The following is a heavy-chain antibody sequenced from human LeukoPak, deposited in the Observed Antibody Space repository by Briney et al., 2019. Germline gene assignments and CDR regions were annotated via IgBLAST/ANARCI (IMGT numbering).Heavy chain of an antibody. D-gene: IGHD6-13*01. V-gene: IGHV3-21*01. CDR2: ISSSSNYM. J-gene: IGHJ4*02. Sequence: NPGGSLRLSCAASGFTFSRNTMNWVRQAPGKGLEWVSFISSSSNYMSYADSVKGRFTISRDNAKNSLYLQMNSLRAEDTAVYYCARPLDSSNNYFDYWGQGTLVTVSA. CDR1: GFTFSRNT. CDR3: ARPLDSSNNYFDY.